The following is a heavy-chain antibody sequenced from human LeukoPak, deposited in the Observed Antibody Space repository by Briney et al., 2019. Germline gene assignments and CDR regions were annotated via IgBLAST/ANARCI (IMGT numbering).Heavy chain of an antibody. CDR2: IYTSGST. J-gene: IGHJ4*02. CDR3: ARLWSTVAADY. V-gene: IGHV4-4*08. D-gene: IGHD6-19*01. CDR1: GGSINSYY. Sequence: SETLSLTCTVSGGSINSYYWSWIRQPPGKGLEWIGRIYTSGSTNYNPSLKSRVTISLDTSKSQFSLRLSSVTAADTAVYYCARLWSTVAADYWGQGTLVTVSS.